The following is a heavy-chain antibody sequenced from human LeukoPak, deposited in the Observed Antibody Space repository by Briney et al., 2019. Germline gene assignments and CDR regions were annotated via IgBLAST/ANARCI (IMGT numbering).Heavy chain of an antibody. CDR1: GFTFSRYG. CDR3: AKYYSSSWYVDY. CDR2: ISYDGNSK. J-gene: IGHJ4*02. Sequence: GGSLRLSCAASGFTFSRYGMHWVRQAPGKGLEWVAVISYDGNSKYYADSVKGRFTISRDNSKNTLSLQMNSLRAEDTAVYYCAKYYSSSWYVDYWGQGTLVTVSS. V-gene: IGHV3-30*18. D-gene: IGHD6-13*01.